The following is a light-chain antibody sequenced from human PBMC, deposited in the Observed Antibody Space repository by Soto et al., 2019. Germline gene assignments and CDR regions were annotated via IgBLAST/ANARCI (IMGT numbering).Light chain of an antibody. CDR3: QQYNNWPPT. CDR2: GAS. CDR1: QSVSSN. V-gene: IGKV3-15*01. Sequence: EIVMTQSPATLSVSPGERATLSRRASQSVSSNFAWYQQKPGQAPRLLIYGASNRATGIPARFSGSGSGTEFTLTISSPQSEDFAVYYCQQYNNWPPTFGQGTKVEIK. J-gene: IGKJ1*01.